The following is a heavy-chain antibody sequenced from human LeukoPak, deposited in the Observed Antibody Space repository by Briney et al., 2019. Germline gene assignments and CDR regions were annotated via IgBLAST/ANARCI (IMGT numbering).Heavy chain of an antibody. V-gene: IGHV3-23*01. D-gene: IGHD1-1*01. CDR2: ISGGGATT. CDR3: AKVKSFKIGWKSPIAS. J-gene: IGHJ4*02. Sequence: GGSLRLSCAASGFTFNDYAMAWVRQGPGKGLEWVASISGGGATTYYADSVRGRFTFSRDNSENTLYLQMNSLRAEDTATYYCAKVKSFKIGWKSPIASWGQGTLVTVSS. CDR1: GFTFNDYA.